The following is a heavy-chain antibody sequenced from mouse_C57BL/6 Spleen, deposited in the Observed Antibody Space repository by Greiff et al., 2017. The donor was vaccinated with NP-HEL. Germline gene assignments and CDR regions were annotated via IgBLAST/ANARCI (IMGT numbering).Heavy chain of an antibody. CDR1: GFNIKDYY. CDR2: IDPEDGET. Sequence: VQLKESGAELVKPGASVKLSCTASGFNIKDYYMHWVKQRTEQGLEWIGRIDPEDGETTYAPKFQGKATITADTSSNTAYLQLSSLTSEDTAVYYCARDYYGSVGYWGQGTTLTVSS. D-gene: IGHD1-1*01. V-gene: IGHV14-2*01. J-gene: IGHJ2*01. CDR3: ARDYYGSVGY.